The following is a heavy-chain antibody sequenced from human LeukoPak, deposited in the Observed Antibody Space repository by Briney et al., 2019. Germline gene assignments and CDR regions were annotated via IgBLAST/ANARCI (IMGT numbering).Heavy chain of an antibody. D-gene: IGHD3-10*01. CDR1: GFTFRTYS. V-gene: IGHV4-4*02. J-gene: IGHJ5*02. CDR3: ARVFDSITMVRGVITWFDP. Sequence: GSLRLSCAASGFTFRTYSINWVRQPPGKGLEWIGEIYHSGSTNYNPSLKSRVTISVDKSKNQFSLKLSSVTAADTAVYYCARVFDSITMVRGVITWFDPWGQGTLVTVSS. CDR2: IYHSGST.